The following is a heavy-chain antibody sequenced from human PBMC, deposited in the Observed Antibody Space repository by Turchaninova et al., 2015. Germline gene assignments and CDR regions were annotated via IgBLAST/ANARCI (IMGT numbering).Heavy chain of an antibody. J-gene: IGHJ4*02. V-gene: IGHV3-33*01. D-gene: IGHD1-20*01. CDR2: VGWVGLSVYYGSNK. CDR3: AREGTNWSLDY. Sequence: QVQLVESGGGVVQPGRSLRLSCAASGFTFSSDGMHWVRQAPGKGMEWVAVVGWVGLSVYYGSNKYLRESGEGRFTISRDNSKNTLYLQMNSLRAEDTAVYYGAREGTNWSLDYWGQGTLVTVSS. CDR1: GFTFSSDG.